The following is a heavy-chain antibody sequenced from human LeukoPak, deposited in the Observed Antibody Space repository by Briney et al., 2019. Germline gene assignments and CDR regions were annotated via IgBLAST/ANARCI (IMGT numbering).Heavy chain of an antibody. J-gene: IGHJ4*02. CDR1: GGSISSSSYY. CDR2: IYYSGST. D-gene: IGHD4-17*01. CDR3: ARVPDYEDYFDY. V-gene: IGHV4-39*07. Sequence: PSETLSLTCTVSGGSISSSSYYWGWIRQPPGKGLEWIGSIYYSGSTYYNPSLKSRVTISVDTSKNQFSLKLSSVTAADTAVYYCARVPDYEDYFDYWGQGTLVTVSS.